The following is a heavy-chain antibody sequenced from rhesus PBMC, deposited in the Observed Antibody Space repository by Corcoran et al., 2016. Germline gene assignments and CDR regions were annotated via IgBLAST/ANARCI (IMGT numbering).Heavy chain of an antibody. CDR2: IRSGGST. Sequence: QVQLQEWGEGLVKPSETLSLTCAVYGGSISSNYWSWIRQPPGKGLEWIGRIRSGGSTNYNPSLKSRVNISIDTSKNQFSLKLSSVTAADTAVYYCASTYSSGWYDAFDFWGQGLRVTVSS. J-gene: IGHJ3*01. CDR1: GGSISSNY. D-gene: IGHD6-31*01. V-gene: IGHV4-160*01. CDR3: ASTYSSGWYDAFDF.